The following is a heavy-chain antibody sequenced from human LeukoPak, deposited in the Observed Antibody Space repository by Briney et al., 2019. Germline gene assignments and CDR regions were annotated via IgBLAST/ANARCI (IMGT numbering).Heavy chain of an antibody. CDR2: ISSSSSYI. V-gene: IGHV3-21*01. CDR3: AREAGYSSSWYYFDY. Sequence: PGGSLRLFCAASGFAFSSYSMNWVRQAPGKGLEWVSSISSSSSYIYYADSVKGRFTISRDNAKNSLYLQMNSLRAEDTAVYYCAREAGYSSSWYYFDYWGQGTLVTVSS. D-gene: IGHD6-13*01. J-gene: IGHJ4*02. CDR1: GFAFSSYS.